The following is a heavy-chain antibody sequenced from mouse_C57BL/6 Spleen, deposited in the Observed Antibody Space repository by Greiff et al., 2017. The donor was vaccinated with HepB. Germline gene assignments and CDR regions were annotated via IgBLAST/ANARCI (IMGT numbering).Heavy chain of an antibody. CDR2: IDPSDSYT. V-gene: IGHV1-50*01. CDR1: GYTFTSYW. Sequence: QVQLQQSGAELVKPGASVKLSCKASGYTFTSYWMQWVKQRPGQGLEWIGEIDPSDSYTNYNQKFKGKATLTVDTSSSTAYMQLSSLTSEDSAVYYCARSNYDYDGGVYFDYWGQGTTLTVSS. J-gene: IGHJ2*01. D-gene: IGHD2-4*01. CDR3: ARSNYDYDGGVYFDY.